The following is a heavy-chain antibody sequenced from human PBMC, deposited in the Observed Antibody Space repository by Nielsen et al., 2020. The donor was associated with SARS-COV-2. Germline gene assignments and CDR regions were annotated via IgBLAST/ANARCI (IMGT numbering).Heavy chain of an antibody. D-gene: IGHD3-10*01. CDR3: ARGSFGELLSPFDY. Sequence: GESLKISCAASGFTFDDYYMSWIRQAPGKGLEWVSHISSSDSPTYYRDSVKGQFTISRDNAKNSLYLHMNSLRADDTAVYYCARGSFGELLSPFDYWGQGTQVTVSS. V-gene: IGHV3-11*01. CDR1: GFTFDDYY. CDR2: ISSSDSPT. J-gene: IGHJ4*02.